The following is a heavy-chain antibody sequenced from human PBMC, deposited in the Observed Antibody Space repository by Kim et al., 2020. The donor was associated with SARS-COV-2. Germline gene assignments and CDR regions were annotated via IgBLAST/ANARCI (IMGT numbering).Heavy chain of an antibody. D-gene: IGHD1-26*01. V-gene: IGHV1-18*01. J-gene: IGHJ4*02. CDR2: IDSDNGNT. CDR1: GYTFTDYG. CDR3: VRGHYGKIVGEY. Sequence: ASVKVSCKASGYTFTDYGFSWVRQAPGQGLEWMGWIDSDNGNTNYAQNLQGRVTMTADTSTSTAYMELMSLRSDDTAMYYCVRGHYGKIVGEYWGQGTLLTVSS.